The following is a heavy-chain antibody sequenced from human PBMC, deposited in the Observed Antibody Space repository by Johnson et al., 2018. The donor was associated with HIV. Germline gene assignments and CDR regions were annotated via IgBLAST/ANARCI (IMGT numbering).Heavy chain of an antibody. V-gene: IGHV3-11*04. CDR3: ARAGSSSDDAFDI. Sequence: QVQLVESGGGLVKPGGSLRLSCAASGFSFSDYYMSWIRQAPGKGLECVSYISSGGRTIYYADSVKGRFTISRDNAKNTLYLQMNSLRAEDTAVYYCARAGSSSDDAFDIWGQGTMVTVSS. CDR1: GFSFSDYY. CDR2: ISSGGRTI. D-gene: IGHD6-6*01. J-gene: IGHJ3*02.